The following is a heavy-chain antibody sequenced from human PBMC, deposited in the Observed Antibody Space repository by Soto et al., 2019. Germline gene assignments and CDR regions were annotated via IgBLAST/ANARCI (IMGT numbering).Heavy chain of an antibody. Sequence: GGSLRLSCAASGFTFSDYYMSWIRQAPGKGLEWVSYISSSGSTIYYADSVKGRFTISRDNAKNSLYLQMNSLRAEDTAVYYCASALRFLDYTNWFDPWGQGTLVTVSS. CDR1: GFTFSDYY. V-gene: IGHV3-11*01. CDR3: ASALRFLDYTNWFDP. J-gene: IGHJ5*02. CDR2: ISSSGSTI. D-gene: IGHD3-3*01.